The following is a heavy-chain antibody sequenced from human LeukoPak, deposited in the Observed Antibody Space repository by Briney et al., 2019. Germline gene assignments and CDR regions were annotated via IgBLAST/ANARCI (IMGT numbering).Heavy chain of an antibody. D-gene: IGHD2-15*01. J-gene: IGHJ4*02. V-gene: IGHV4-59*01. CDR2: IYYNGST. CDR3: ARKGGLSDY. CDR1: GGSIRYYY. Sequence: SETLSLTCTVSGGSIRYYYWSWIRQSPGKGLEWLGYIYYNGSTNYNTSLKSRVTISVDMSKTQFSLKMSSVTAADTAVYYCARKGGLSDYWGQGRLVTVSS.